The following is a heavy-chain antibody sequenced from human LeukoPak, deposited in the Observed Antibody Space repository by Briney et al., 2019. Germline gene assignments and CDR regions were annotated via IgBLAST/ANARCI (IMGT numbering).Heavy chain of an antibody. D-gene: IGHD1-26*01. J-gene: IGHJ4*02. Sequence: GGSLRLSCAASGFTFSRYWMHWVRQAPGKGLVWVSRIDTDGSFTSYADSVRGRFTISRDNAKNTLYLQMSSLRAEDTAVYYCIRGTVGAPGNDYWGQGTLVTVSS. CDR1: GFTFSRYW. V-gene: IGHV3-74*01. CDR3: IRGTVGAPGNDY. CDR2: IDTDGSFT.